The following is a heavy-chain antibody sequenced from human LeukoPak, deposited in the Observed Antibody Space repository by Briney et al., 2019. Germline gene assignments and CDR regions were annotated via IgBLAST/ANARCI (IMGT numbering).Heavy chain of an antibody. D-gene: IGHD3-10*01. Sequence: GGSLRLSCAASGFTFSSYAISWVRQAPGKGLEWVSVIYSAGSTYYADSVKGRFTISRDNSKNTVYLQMNSLRPDDTAVYYCAREGGSGSYGYDYWGQGTLVTVSS. CDR1: GFTFSSYA. CDR3: AREGGSGSYGYDY. J-gene: IGHJ4*02. V-gene: IGHV3-66*02. CDR2: IYSAGST.